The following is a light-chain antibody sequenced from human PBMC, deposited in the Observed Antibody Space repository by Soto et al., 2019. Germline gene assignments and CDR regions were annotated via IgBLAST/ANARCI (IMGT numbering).Light chain of an antibody. CDR2: NVS. J-gene: IGKJ1*01. CDR1: QTIGNW. Sequence: DIQMTQSPSTLPASVGDRVTITCRASQTIGNWLAWYQQKPGKVPKLLIYNVSSLESGVPSRFSGSGSGTEFTLTISRLQPDDFATYYCQQCNFYWTVGQGTKVEIK. CDR3: QQCNFYWT. V-gene: IGKV1-5*03.